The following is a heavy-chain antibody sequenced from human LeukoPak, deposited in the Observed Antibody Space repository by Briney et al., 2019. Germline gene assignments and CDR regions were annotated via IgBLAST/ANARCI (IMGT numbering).Heavy chain of an antibody. Sequence: SETLSLTCTVSGGSISSSSYYWVWIRQPPGKGLEWIGTVYYSGSTYYNPSLKSRVTISLDTSKNQFSLKLSSVTAADTVVYYCARDRQQWLVGGAFDIWGQGTMVTVSS. CDR3: ARDRQQWLVGGAFDI. J-gene: IGHJ3*02. V-gene: IGHV4-39*07. CDR2: VYYSGST. CDR1: GGSISSSSYY. D-gene: IGHD6-19*01.